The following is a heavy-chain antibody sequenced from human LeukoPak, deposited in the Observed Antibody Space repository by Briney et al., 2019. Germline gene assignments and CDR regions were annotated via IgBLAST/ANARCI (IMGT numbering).Heavy chain of an antibody. D-gene: IGHD4-17*01. V-gene: IGHV3-9*01. CDR1: GFTFDDYA. CDR2: ISWNSGSI. J-gene: IGHJ4*02. Sequence: GRSLRLSCAASGFTFDDYAMHWVRQAPGKGLEWVSGISWNSGSIGYADSVKGRFTISRDNAKNSLYLQMNSLRAEDTAVYYCARAFTTVTTIYFDYWGQGTLVTVSS. CDR3: ARAFTTVTTIYFDY.